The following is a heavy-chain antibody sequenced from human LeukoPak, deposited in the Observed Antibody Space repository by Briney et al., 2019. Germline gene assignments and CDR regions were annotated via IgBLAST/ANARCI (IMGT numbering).Heavy chain of an antibody. CDR2: INHSGST. J-gene: IGHJ4*02. V-gene: IGHV4-34*01. CDR1: VGSFSGYY. Sequence: PSETLSLTCAVYVGSFSGYYWSWIRQPPGKGLEWIGEINHSGSTNYNPSLKSRVTISVDTSKNQFSLKLSSVTAADTAVYYCARDYYDTGNDYWGQGTLVTVSS. CDR3: ARDYYDTGNDY. D-gene: IGHD3-22*01.